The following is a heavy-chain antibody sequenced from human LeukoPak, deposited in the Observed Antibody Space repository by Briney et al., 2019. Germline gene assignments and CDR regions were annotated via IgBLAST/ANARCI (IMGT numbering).Heavy chain of an antibody. V-gene: IGHV4-30-4*01. J-gene: IGHJ5*02. CDR2: IYYSGST. Sequence: SQTLSLTCTVSGGSISSGDDYWSWIRQPPGKGLEWIGYIYYSGSTYYNPSLKSRVTISVDTSKNQFSLKLSSVTAADTAVYYCARVRSGAGWAGLHHRGNWFDPWGQGTLVTVSS. CDR3: ARVRSGAGWAGLHHRGNWFDP. D-gene: IGHD4-11*01. CDR1: GGSISSGDDY.